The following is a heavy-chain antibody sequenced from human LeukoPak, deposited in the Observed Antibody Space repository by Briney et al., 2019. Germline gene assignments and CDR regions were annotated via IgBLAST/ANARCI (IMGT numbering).Heavy chain of an antibody. Sequence: GGSLRLSCAASGFTFSNYWMHWVRQAPGKGLEWVAVILFDGNNKYYADSVRGRFTISRDNSKNTLYLQMNSLRDEDTAVYYCAKDAEHSSGWYPGNWGQGTLVIVSS. D-gene: IGHD6-13*01. J-gene: IGHJ4*02. V-gene: IGHV3-30*18. CDR1: GFTFSNYW. CDR2: ILFDGNNK. CDR3: AKDAEHSSGWYPGN.